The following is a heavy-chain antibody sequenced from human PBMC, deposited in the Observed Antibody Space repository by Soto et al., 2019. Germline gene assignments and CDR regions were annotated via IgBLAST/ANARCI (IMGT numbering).Heavy chain of an antibody. J-gene: IGHJ3*01. CDR3: VKDHITDWLGAAFDV. D-gene: IGHD3-10*01. CDR2: MTGTSGSR. Sequence: EVQLLESGGDVVQPGGSLRLSCAASGFIFSNYAMTWVRQAPGKGLEWVSGMTGTSGSRYYADSVKGRFSIFRDNTQNTLYLQMNSLRHEDTAVYYCVKDHITDWLGAAFDVWGKGTMVSVSS. V-gene: IGHV3-23*01. CDR1: GFIFSNYA.